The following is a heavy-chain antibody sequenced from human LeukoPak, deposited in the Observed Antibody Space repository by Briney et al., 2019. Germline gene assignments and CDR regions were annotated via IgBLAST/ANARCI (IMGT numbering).Heavy chain of an antibody. Sequence: GGSLRLSCAASGFTFSHHAMSWVRQAPGKGLEWVSNIRATSGTTFYADSVKGRFTISRDNAKNSLYLQMNSLRAEDTAVYYCAKDRGVTMIVVGAFDIWGQGTMVTVSS. CDR1: GFTFSHHA. D-gene: IGHD3-22*01. CDR3: AKDRGVTMIVVGAFDI. V-gene: IGHV3-23*01. J-gene: IGHJ3*02. CDR2: IRATSGTT.